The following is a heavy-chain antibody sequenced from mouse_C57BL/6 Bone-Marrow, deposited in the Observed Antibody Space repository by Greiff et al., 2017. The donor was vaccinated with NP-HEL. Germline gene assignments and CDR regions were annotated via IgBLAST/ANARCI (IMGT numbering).Heavy chain of an antibody. CDR2: INYDGSST. D-gene: IGHD2-4*01. J-gene: IGHJ4*01. Sequence: EVKVVESEGGLVQPGSSMKLSCTASGFTFSDYSMAWVRQVPEKGLEWVANINYDGSSTCYLDSLKSRFIISRDNAKNILYLQMSSLKSEDTATYYCAREGGLRRRTYAMDYWGQGTSVTVSS. CDR1: GFTFSDYS. CDR3: AREGGLRRRTYAMDY. V-gene: IGHV5-16*01.